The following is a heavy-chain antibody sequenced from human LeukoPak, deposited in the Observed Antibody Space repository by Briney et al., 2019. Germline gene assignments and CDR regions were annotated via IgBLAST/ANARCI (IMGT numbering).Heavy chain of an antibody. Sequence: SETLSLTCAVSGGSISSGGYSWSWIRQPPGKGLEWIGYIYHSGSTYYNPSLKSRVTISVDRSKNQFSLKLSSVTAADTAVYYCARVDTAMTDAFDIWGQGTMVTVSS. CDR1: GGSISSGGYS. J-gene: IGHJ3*02. V-gene: IGHV4-30-2*01. CDR3: ARVDTAMTDAFDI. D-gene: IGHD5-18*01. CDR2: IYHSGST.